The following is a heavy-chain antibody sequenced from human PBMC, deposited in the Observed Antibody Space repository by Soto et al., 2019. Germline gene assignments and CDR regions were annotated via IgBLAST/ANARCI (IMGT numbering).Heavy chain of an antibody. Sequence: QVQLVQSGPEVKKPGASVKVSCKTSGYIFTNYAFSWVRQAPGQGLEWVGWVSTYNGDTNYAQHLQGRVTMTTDTSRRTAYMELRSLRSDDTAVYYCARGGHLFSGNYFDFWGQGTLVTVSS. V-gene: IGHV1-18*01. CDR1: GYIFTNYA. CDR2: VSTYNGDT. D-gene: IGHD3-10*02. J-gene: IGHJ4*02. CDR3: ARGGHLFSGNYFDF.